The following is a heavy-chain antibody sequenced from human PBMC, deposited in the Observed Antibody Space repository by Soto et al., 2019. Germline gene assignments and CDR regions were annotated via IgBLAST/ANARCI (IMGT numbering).Heavy chain of an antibody. J-gene: IGHJ6*02. CDR2: ISGSGYAT. CDR1: GFTFSSYA. Sequence: EVQLLESGGGLVQPGGSLRLSCAASGFTFSSYAMSWVRQAPGMGLEWVSVISGSGYATYYADSVKGRFTVSRDNSNNTVYLQMNSLRAEDTPVYYCAKEETVLVNYYYYYGMDVWGQGTTVTVSS. CDR3: AKEETVLVNYYYYYGMDV. V-gene: IGHV3-23*01. D-gene: IGHD4-17*01.